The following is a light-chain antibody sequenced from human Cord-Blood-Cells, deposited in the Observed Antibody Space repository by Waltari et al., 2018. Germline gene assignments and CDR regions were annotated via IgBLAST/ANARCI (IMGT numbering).Light chain of an antibody. V-gene: IGKV3-15*01. J-gene: IGKJ2*01. CDR1: QRVSSN. Sequence: EIVMTQSPATLSVSPGESATLSCRASQRVSSNLAWYQQKPGQAPRLLIYGASTRATGIPARFSGSGSGTEFTLTISSLQSEDFAVYYCQQYNNWLMYTFGQGTKLEIK. CDR3: QQYNNWLMYT. CDR2: GAS.